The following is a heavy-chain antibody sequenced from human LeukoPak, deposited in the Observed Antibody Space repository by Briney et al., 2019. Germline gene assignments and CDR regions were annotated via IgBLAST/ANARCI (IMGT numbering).Heavy chain of an antibody. D-gene: IGHD5-18*01. CDR2: IYYSGST. Sequence: SETLSLTCTVSGGSISSGGYYWSWIRQHPGKGLEWIGYIYYSGSTYYNPSLKSRVTISVDTSKNQFSLKPSSVTAADTAVYYCASSRGYSYGNRRDDYWGQGTLVTVSS. CDR1: GGSISSGGYY. J-gene: IGHJ4*02. V-gene: IGHV4-31*03. CDR3: ASSRGYSYGNRRDDY.